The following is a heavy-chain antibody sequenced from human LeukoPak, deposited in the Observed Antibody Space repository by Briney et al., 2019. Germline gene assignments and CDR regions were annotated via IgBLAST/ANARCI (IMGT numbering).Heavy chain of an antibody. J-gene: IGHJ3*01. CDR3: VRGIGL. CDR1: GFTFSNYW. Sequence: GGSLRLSCAASGFTFSNYWMSWVRQAPGKGLQWVANIKQDGSENYYVDSVKGRFTISRDNAKNSLYLEMKSLRVEDTAIYYCVRGIGLWGQGTMVTVSS. CDR2: IKQDGSEN. V-gene: IGHV3-7*01. D-gene: IGHD2-21*01.